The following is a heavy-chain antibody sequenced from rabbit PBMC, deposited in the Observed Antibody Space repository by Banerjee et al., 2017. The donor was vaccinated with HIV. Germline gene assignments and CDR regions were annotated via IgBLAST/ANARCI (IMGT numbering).Heavy chain of an antibody. Sequence: QSLEESGGDLVKPGASLTLTCTASGFTLSSYWICWVRQAPGKGLEWIACIYAGSSGSTYYASWAKGRFTVSKTSSTTVTLQMTSLTAADTATYFCGRAAYGAPTFNLWGPGTLVTVS. CDR3: GRAAYGAPTFNL. CDR2: IYAGSSGST. V-gene: IGHV1S40*01. D-gene: IGHD6-1*01. CDR1: GFTLSSYW. J-gene: IGHJ4*01.